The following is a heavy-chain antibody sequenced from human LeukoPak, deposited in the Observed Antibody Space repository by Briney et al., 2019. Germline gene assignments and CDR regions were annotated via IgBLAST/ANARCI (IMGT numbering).Heavy chain of an antibody. J-gene: IGHJ3*02. CDR2: IYTSGST. V-gene: IGHV4-61*02. D-gene: IGHD1-26*01. CDR3: ARSPIVGATRDAFDI. Sequence: KSSETLSLTCAVSGGSISSNSYYWGWIRQPPGKGLEWIGRIYTSGSTNYNPSLKSRVTISVDTSKNQFSLKLSSVTAADTAVYYCARSPIVGATRDAFDIWGQGTMVTVSS. CDR1: GGSISSNSYY.